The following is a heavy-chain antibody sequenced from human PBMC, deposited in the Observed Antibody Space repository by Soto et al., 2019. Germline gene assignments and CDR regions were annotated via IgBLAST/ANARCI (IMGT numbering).Heavy chain of an antibody. D-gene: IGHD3-16*01. CDR2: IYPGNSDI. J-gene: IGHJ6*02. Sequence: GESLKISCQGSGYSFTTYWIGWVRQMPGKGLEWMGIIYPGNSDIRYSPSFQGQVTISADKSISTAYLKWSGLKASDTAMYYCARLGIWSYGMDVWGQGATVTVSS. CDR3: ARLGIWSYGMDV. V-gene: IGHV5-51*01. CDR1: GYSFTTYW.